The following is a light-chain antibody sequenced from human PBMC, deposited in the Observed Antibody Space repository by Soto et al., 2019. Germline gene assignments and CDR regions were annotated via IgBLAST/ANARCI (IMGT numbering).Light chain of an antibody. CDR2: EVS. CDR1: SSDVGAYNY. Sequence: QSVLTQPASVSGSPGQSITISCTGTSSDVGAYNYVSWYQQHPGKAPKLMIYEVSNRPSGVSDRISGSRSGNTASLTISGLQAEDESDYYCSSYTSSSTWVFGGGTKVTVL. V-gene: IGLV2-14*01. CDR3: SSYTSSSTWV. J-gene: IGLJ3*02.